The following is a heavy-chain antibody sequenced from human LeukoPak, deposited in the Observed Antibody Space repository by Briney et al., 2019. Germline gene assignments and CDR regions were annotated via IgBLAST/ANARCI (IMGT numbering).Heavy chain of an antibody. CDR2: IKGDGTEK. D-gene: IGHD2-15*01. CDR3: ARGAYSYPY. V-gene: IGHV3-7*04. Sequence: GGSLRLSCGASGLTLSSHSMSWVRQAPGKGLEWVANIKGDGTEKYYVDSVKGRFTISRDNAKNSLYLQMNSLRAEDTAVYYCARGAYSYPYWGQGTLVIVSS. J-gene: IGHJ4*02. CDR1: GLTLSSHS.